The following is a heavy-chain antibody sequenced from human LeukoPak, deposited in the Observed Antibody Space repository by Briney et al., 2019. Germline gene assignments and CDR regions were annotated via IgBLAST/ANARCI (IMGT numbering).Heavy chain of an antibody. V-gene: IGHV1-46*01. CDR3: ARAGIIGDYYDSKSLGY. Sequence: GASVKVSCKASGYTFTSYYMHWVRQAPGQGLEWMGIINPSGGSTSYAQKFQGRVTMTRDTSTSTVYMELSSLRSEDTAVYYCARAGIIGDYYDSKSLGYWGQGTLVTVSS. CDR2: INPSGGST. CDR1: GYTFTSYY. J-gene: IGHJ4*02. D-gene: IGHD3-22*01.